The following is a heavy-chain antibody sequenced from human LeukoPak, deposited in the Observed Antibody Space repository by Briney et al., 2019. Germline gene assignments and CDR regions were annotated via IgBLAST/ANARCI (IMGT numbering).Heavy chain of an antibody. CDR3: ARAHYESSGWSFDY. CDR1: GFTFSSYA. D-gene: IGHD6-19*01. J-gene: IGHJ4*02. V-gene: IGHV3-30-3*01. Sequence: GGSLRLSCAASGFTFSSYAMHWVRQAPGKGLEWVAVISYDGSNKYYADSVKGRFTISRDNSKNTLYLQMNSLRAEDTAVYYCARAHYESSGWSFDYWGQGTLVIVSS. CDR2: ISYDGSNK.